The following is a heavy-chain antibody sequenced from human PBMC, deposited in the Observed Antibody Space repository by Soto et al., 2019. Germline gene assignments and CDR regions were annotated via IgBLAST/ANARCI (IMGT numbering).Heavy chain of an antibody. CDR3: AKDRIAVAGGDAFDI. Sequence: SGFTFDDYAMHWVRQAPGKGLEWVSGISWNSGSIGYADSVKGRFTISRDNSNNSLYLQMKSLNAEDTALYYCAKDRIAVAGGDAFDIWGQGTMVTVSS. V-gene: IGHV3-9*01. CDR1: GFTFDDYA. J-gene: IGHJ3*02. D-gene: IGHD6-19*01. CDR2: ISWNSGSI.